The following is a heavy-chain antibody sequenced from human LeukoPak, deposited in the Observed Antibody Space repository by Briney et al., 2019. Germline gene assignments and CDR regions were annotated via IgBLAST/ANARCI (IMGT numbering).Heavy chain of an antibody. CDR1: GLTFSNYW. CDR2: TNSDGRTT. D-gene: IGHD6-19*01. CDR3: VKVSSDWEYFEQ. Sequence: GGSLRLSSVDPGLTFSNYWINLLRRAPGKGLVWVSRTNSDGRTTTYADSVKGRFTIFRDNAKNTLYLQMNSLSAEDTSVYYCVKVSSDWEYFEQWGQGALVTVSS. V-gene: IGHV3-74*01. J-gene: IGHJ4*02.